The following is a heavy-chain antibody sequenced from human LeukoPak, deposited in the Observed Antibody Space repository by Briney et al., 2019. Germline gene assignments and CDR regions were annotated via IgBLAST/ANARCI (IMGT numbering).Heavy chain of an antibody. CDR1: GFTFNTYS. D-gene: IGHD3-9*01. V-gene: IGHV3-48*01. Sequence: GGSLRLSCAASGFTFNTYSMNWVRQAPGKGLEWLSYVKSGNYDIQYADSVTGRFTVSRDSATNSLYLQMNDLKAEDTAVNYCARDSDWAFDYWGQGSLVTVSS. J-gene: IGHJ4*02. CDR3: ARDSDWAFDY. CDR2: VKSGNYDI.